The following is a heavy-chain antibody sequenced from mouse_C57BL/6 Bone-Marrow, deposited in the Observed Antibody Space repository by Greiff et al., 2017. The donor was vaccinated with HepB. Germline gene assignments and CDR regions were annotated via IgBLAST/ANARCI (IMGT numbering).Heavy chain of an antibody. CDR3: ARRGLLLRVPYFDY. Sequence: EVMLVESGGGLVKPGGSLKLSCAASGFTFSDYGMHWVRQAPEKGLEWVAYISSGSSTIYYADTVKGRCTISRDNAKNTMFLQRTSRRSEDTAMYYCARRGLLLRVPYFDYWGQGTTLTVSS. CDR1: GFTFSDYG. V-gene: IGHV5-17*01. CDR2: ISSGSSTI. J-gene: IGHJ2*01. D-gene: IGHD1-1*01.